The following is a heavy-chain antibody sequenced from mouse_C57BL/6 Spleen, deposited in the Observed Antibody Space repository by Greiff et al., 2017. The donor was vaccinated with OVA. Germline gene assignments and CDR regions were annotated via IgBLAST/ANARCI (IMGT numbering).Heavy chain of an antibody. CDR3: AREKIYEYGGDFDY. Sequence: VQLQQSGPELVKPGASVKISCKASGYSFTGYYMNWVKQSPEKSLEWIGEINPSTGGTTYNEKFKAKAPLTVDKSSSTAYMQLKSLTSEDSAVYYCAREKIYEYGGDFDYWGQGTTLTVSS. CDR2: INPSTGGT. J-gene: IGHJ2*01. CDR1: GYSFTGYY. V-gene: IGHV1-42*01. D-gene: IGHD2-4*01.